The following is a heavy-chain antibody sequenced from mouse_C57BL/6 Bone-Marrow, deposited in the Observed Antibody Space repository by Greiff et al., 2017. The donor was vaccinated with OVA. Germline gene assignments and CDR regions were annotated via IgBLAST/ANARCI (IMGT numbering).Heavy chain of an antibody. CDR1: GYTFTSYW. V-gene: IGHV1-53*01. Sequence: VQLQQPGTELVKPGASVKLSCKASGYTFTSYWMHWVKQRPGQGLEWIGNINPSNGGTNYNEKFKSKATLTVDKSSSAAYMQLSSLTSEDSAVYDCARNHYDYGSSYWYFDVWGTGTTVTVSS. CDR3: ARNHYDYGSSYWYFDV. D-gene: IGHD1-1*01. CDR2: INPSNGGT. J-gene: IGHJ1*03.